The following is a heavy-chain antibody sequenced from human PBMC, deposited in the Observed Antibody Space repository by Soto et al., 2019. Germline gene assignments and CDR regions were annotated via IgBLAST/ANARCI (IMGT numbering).Heavy chain of an antibody. CDR1: GFTFSSYG. J-gene: IGHJ2*01. Sequence: QVQLVESGGGVVQPGRSLRLSCAASGFTFSSYGMHWVRQAPGKGLEWVAVIWYDGSNKYYADSVKGRFTISRDNSKNTLYLQMNSLRAEDTAVYYCARDPRTVVTDWSFALWGRGTLVTVSS. V-gene: IGHV3-33*01. CDR3: ARDPRTVVTDWSFAL. D-gene: IGHD2-15*01. CDR2: IWYDGSNK.